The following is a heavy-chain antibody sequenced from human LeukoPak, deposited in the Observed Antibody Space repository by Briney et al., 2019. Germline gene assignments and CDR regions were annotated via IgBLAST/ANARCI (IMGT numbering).Heavy chain of an antibody. V-gene: IGHV1-69*05. CDR2: IIPIFGTA. J-gene: IGHJ5*02. D-gene: IGHD3-3*01. CDR1: GGTFSSYA. Sequence: ASVKVSCKASGGTFSSYAISWVRQAPGQGLEWMGGIIPIFGTANYAQKFQGRVTITTDESTSTAYMELSSRRSEDTAVYYCARDMVGVSYDFWSGYYRSSWFDPWGQGTLVTVSS. CDR3: ARDMVGVSYDFWSGYYRSSWFDP.